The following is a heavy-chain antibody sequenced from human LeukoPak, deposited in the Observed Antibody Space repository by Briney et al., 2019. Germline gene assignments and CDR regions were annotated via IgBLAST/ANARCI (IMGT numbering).Heavy chain of an antibody. J-gene: IGHJ4*02. D-gene: IGHD1-26*01. CDR3: AGKLVGGNPFDF. Sequence: ASVKVSCKASGYTSSEYYIRWVRQAPGQGPEWMGWINPNNGGTRYAQKFQGRVTMTRDTSISTAYVELNELISDDTAVYYCAGKLVGGNPFDFWGQGTLVTVSS. V-gene: IGHV1-2*02. CDR2: INPNNGGT. CDR1: GYTSSEYY.